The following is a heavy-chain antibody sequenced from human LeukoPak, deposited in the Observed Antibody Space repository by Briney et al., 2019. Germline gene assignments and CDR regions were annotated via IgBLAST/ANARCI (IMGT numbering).Heavy chain of an antibody. CDR3: ASKGSGSPMNWFDP. CDR1: GFTVSSNY. Sequence: PGGSLRLSCAASGFTVSSNYMSWVRQAPGKGLEWVSVIYSGGSTYYADSVKGRFTISRDNSKNTLYLQMNSLRAEDTAVYYCASKGSGSPMNWFDPWGQGTLVTVSS. CDR2: IYSGGST. J-gene: IGHJ5*02. V-gene: IGHV3-66*01. D-gene: IGHD3-10*01.